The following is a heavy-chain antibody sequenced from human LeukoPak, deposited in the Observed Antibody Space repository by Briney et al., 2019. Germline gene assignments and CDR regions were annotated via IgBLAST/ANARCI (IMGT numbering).Heavy chain of an antibody. D-gene: IGHD3-10*01. Sequence: ASVKVSCKASGYTFTGYYMHWVRQAPGQGLEWMGWINPNSGGTNYAQKFQGRVTVTRDTSISTAYMELSRLRSDDTAVYYCAKEQRGSGSFDYWGQGTLVTVSS. J-gene: IGHJ4*02. CDR1: GYTFTGYY. CDR3: AKEQRGSGSFDY. V-gene: IGHV1-2*02. CDR2: INPNSGGT.